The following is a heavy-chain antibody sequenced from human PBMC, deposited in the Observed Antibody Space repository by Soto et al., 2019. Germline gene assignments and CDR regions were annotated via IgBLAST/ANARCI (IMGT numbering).Heavy chain of an antibody. V-gene: IGHV3-23*01. CDR3: AKATATGGGAFDI. J-gene: IGHJ3*02. Sequence: GGPLRLSCVASGFTFNKYSLSWVRQAPGKGLEWVSAISGSGASTYDADSVKGRFTISRDSSQNTVYLQMNSLTAGDTALYQCAKATATGGGAFDICGQGTMVTVSS. CDR1: GFTFNKYS. CDR2: ISGSGAST. D-gene: IGHD2-8*02.